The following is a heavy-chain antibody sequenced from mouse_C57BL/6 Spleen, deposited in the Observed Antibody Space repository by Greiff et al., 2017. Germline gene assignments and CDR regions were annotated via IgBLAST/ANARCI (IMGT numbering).Heavy chain of an antibody. CDR1: GFSLTSYG. CDR2: IWSGGST. D-gene: IGHD1-1*01. Sequence: QVQLKESGPGLVQPSQSLSITCTVSGFSLTSYGVHWVRQSPGKGLEWLGVIWSGGSTDYNAAFISRLSISKDNSKSQVFFKMNSLQADDTAIYYCARKDYYGSSYEAWFAYWGQGTLVTVSA. V-gene: IGHV2-2*01. J-gene: IGHJ3*01. CDR3: ARKDYYGSSYEAWFAY.